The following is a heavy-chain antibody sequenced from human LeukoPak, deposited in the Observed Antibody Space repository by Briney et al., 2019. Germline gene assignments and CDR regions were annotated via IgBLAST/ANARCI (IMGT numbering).Heavy chain of an antibody. Sequence: GGSLTLSCAASGFTFSSYSMKWVRQAQGEGREWVASIINSSNQIYYADSVKGQFTSSRDNGKNSLYLQRNSLRAEDTAVYNCARYCGDDGYDYWGQGTLVTVSS. CDR3: ARYCGDDGYDY. V-gene: IGHV3-21*01. CDR1: GFTFSSYS. CDR2: IINSSNQI. D-gene: IGHD2-21*01. J-gene: IGHJ4*02.